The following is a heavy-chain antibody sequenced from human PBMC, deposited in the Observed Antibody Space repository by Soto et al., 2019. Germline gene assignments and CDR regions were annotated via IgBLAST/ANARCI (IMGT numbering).Heavy chain of an antibody. CDR2: IYPGDSDT. CDR1: GYRFSDYW. CDR3: ARRVPAAGYGMDV. J-gene: IGHJ6*02. Sequence: GVSLKIACEVSGYRFSDYWIGWVRQMPGKGLEWMGIIYPGDSDTRYSPSFQGQVTISADKSISTAYLQWSSLRASDTAMYYCARRVPAAGYGMDVWGQGTTDTVSS. D-gene: IGHD2-2*01. V-gene: IGHV5-51*01.